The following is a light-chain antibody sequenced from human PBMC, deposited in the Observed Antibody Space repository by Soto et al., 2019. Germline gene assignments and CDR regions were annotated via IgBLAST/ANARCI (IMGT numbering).Light chain of an antibody. Sequence: DLQMTQSPSSLSASVGDRVTITCRASQSIINYLNWYQQKPGQAPKLLIYAASSLQSGVPSRFSGSGSGTDFTLTINSLQPEDFATYFCQQTYSTLRITFGQGTRLEIK. CDR1: QSIINY. V-gene: IGKV1-39*01. CDR3: QQTYSTLRIT. J-gene: IGKJ5*01. CDR2: AAS.